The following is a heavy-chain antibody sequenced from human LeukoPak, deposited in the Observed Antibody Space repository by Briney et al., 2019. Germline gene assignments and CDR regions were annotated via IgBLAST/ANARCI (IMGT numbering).Heavy chain of an antibody. CDR2: GDYSGGT. V-gene: IGHV4-39*07. D-gene: IGHD5-24*01. CDR3: ARRHHNWDY. Sequence: SETLSLTCTVSGDSFTSVTDYWAWIRQPPGKGLEWIASGDYSGGTYYNPSLKSRVTISVDTSNNQFSLNLNSVTAADTAVYYCARRHHNWDYWGQGTLVTVSS. CDR1: GDSFTSVTDY. J-gene: IGHJ4*02.